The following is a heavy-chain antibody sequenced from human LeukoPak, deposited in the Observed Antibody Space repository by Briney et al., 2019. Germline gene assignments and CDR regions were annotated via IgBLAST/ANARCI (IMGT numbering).Heavy chain of an antibody. CDR1: GYTFTSYD. J-gene: IGHJ5*02. CDR2: MNPNSGNT. Sequence: ASVKVSCKASGYTFTSYDINWVRQATGQGLEWMGWMNPNSGNTGYAQKFQGRVTMTRNTSISTAYMELSSLRSEDTAVYYCAREGAIWLGYCSSTSCSSWFDPWGQGTLVTVSS. V-gene: IGHV1-8*01. CDR3: AREGAIWLGYCSSTSCSSWFDP. D-gene: IGHD2-2*01.